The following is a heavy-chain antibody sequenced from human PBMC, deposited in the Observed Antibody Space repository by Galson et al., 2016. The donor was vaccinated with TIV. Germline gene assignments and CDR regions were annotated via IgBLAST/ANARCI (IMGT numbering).Heavy chain of an antibody. Sequence: SLRLSCAASGFTFGSYGMHWVRHGPGKGLEWLAFVSFDRSDKTYADSVKGRFTISRDNFRNTLYLQMSSLRTKDTAVYYCARGFSSYYFDYWGQGTLVTVSS. V-gene: IGHV3-30*03. CDR1: GFTFGSYG. D-gene: IGHD6-13*01. J-gene: IGHJ4*02. CDR3: ARGFSSYYFDY. CDR2: VSFDRSDK.